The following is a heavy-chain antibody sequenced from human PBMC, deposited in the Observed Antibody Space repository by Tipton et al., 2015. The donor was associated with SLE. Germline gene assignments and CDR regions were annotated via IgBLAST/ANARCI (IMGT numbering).Heavy chain of an antibody. V-gene: IGHV4-59*01. D-gene: IGHD4-17*01. CDR3: AGIGGKATVSPFYYYGMDV. CDR2: IFNSGST. Sequence: TLSLTCTVSGGSISSSDWSWFRQPPGKGLGWIGYIFNSGSTNYNPSLKSRVTISVDTSKNQFSLRLKSVTAADTAVYYCAGIGGKATVSPFYYYGMDVWGQGTTVTVSS. J-gene: IGHJ6*02. CDR1: GGSISSSD.